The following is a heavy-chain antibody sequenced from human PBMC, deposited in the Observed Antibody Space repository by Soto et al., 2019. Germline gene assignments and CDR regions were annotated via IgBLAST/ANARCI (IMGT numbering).Heavy chain of an antibody. V-gene: IGHV3-21*01. CDR1: GFTFSSYS. J-gene: IGHJ6*02. CDR3: ARDRGYCGGDCYSHYYYGMDV. Sequence: LRLSCAASGFTFSSYSMNWVRQAPGKGLEWVSSISSSSSYIYYADSVKGRFTISRDNAKNSLYLQMNSLRAEDTAVYYCARDRGYCGGDCYSHYYYGMDVWGQGTTVTVS. CDR2: ISSSSSYI. D-gene: IGHD2-21*02.